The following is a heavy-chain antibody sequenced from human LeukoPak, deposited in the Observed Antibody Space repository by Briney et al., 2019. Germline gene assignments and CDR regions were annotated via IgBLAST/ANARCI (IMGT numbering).Heavy chain of an antibody. V-gene: IGHV4-39*01. Sequence: SETLSLTCTVSGGSISSSDYYWGWICQPPGKGLEWIASIYYSGTTHYNPSHQSRVTMSVDTSKNQFSLKLSSVTAADTAVYYCARLEITFGGVIASWGQGTLVTVSS. CDR2: IYYSGTT. D-gene: IGHD3-16*02. CDR1: GGSISSSDYY. J-gene: IGHJ5*02. CDR3: ARLEITFGGVIAS.